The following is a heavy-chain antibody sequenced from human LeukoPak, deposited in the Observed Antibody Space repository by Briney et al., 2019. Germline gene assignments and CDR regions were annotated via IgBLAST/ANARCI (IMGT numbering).Heavy chain of an antibody. J-gene: IGHJ4*02. CDR3: ATFRGYDSSGYYSYYFDY. D-gene: IGHD3-22*01. CDR2: FDPEDGET. V-gene: IGHV1-24*01. CDR1: GYTLTELS. Sequence: ASVKASCKVSGYTLTELSMHWVRQAPGKGLEWMGGFDPEDGETIYAQKFQGRVTMTEDTSTDTAYMELSSLRSEDTAVYYCATFRGYDSSGYYSYYFDYWGQGTLVTVSS.